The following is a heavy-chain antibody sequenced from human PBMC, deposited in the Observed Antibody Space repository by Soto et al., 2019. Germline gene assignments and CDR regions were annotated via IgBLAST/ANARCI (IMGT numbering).Heavy chain of an antibody. V-gene: IGHV1-69*13. J-gene: IGHJ3*02. CDR1: GGTFSSYA. CDR3: AREAGYSSSDDAFDI. CDR2: IIPIFGTA. Sequence: SVKVSCKASGGTFSSYAISWVRQAPGQGLEWMGGIIPIFGTANYAQKFQGRVTITADESTSAAYMELSSLRSEDTAVYYCAREAGYSSSDDAFDIWGQGTMVTVSS. D-gene: IGHD6-13*01.